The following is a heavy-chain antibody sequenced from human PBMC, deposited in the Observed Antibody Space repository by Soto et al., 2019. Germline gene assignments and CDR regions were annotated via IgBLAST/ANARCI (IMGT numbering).Heavy chain of an antibody. CDR2: INPNSGGT. Sequence: ASVKVSCKASGYTFTGYYMHWVRQAPGQGLEWMGWINPNSGGTNYAQKFQGWVTMTRDTSISTAYMELSRLRSDDTAVYYCARGPYGDYPHNCFDPWGQRTLVTVSS. V-gene: IGHV1-2*04. D-gene: IGHD4-17*01. J-gene: IGHJ5*02. CDR3: ARGPYGDYPHNCFDP. CDR1: GYTFTGYY.